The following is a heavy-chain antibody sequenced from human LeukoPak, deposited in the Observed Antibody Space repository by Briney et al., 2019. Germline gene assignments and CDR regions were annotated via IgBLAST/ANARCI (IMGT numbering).Heavy chain of an antibody. J-gene: IGHJ4*02. CDR2: IKEDGSEN. CDR1: GFTFSSYW. Sequence: GGSLRLSCAASGFTFSSYWMSWVRQAPGKGLEWVANIKEDGSENYYVDSVKGRFTISRDNAKNSPFLNMISLRAEDTAVYYCARRRDLDHWGQGTLVTVSS. CDR3: ARRRDLDH. V-gene: IGHV3-7*04.